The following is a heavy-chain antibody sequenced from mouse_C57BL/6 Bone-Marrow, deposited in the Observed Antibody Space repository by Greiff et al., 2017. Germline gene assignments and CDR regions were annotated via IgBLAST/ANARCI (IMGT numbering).Heavy chain of an antibody. Sequence: DVKLVESGPELVKPGASVKMSCKASGYTFTDYNMHWVKQSHGKSLEWIGYINPNNGGTSYNQKFKGKATLTVNKSSSTAYMELRSLTSEDSAVYYCARWGGFDYWGQGTTLTVSS. CDR1: GYTFTDYN. CDR3: ARWGGFDY. V-gene: IGHV1-22*01. J-gene: IGHJ2*01. CDR2: INPNNGGT.